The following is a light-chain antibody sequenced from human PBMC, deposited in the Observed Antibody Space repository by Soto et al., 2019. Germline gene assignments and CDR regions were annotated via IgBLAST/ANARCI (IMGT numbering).Light chain of an antibody. CDR2: DVS. J-gene: IGLJ1*01. CDR1: SSDVGGYDY. V-gene: IGLV2-14*01. Sequence: QSALTQPASVSGSPGQSITISCTGTSSDVGGYDYVSWYQQHPGKAPKLIIYDVSYRPSGVSNRFSGSKSGNTASLTISGLQAEDEADYYCSSYKSSSTPYVFGTGTKVTVL. CDR3: SSYKSSSTPYV.